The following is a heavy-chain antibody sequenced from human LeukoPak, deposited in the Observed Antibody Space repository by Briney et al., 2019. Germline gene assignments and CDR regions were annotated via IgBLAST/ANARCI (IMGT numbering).Heavy chain of an antibody. CDR2: TYYRSKWHN. CDR1: GDSVSSNSAA. Sequence: SQTLSLTCAISGDSVSSNSAAWSWIRQSLSRGLEWLGRTYYRSKWHNDYAPFVKSRITINPDTSKNQFSLQLNSVTPEDTAVYYCARGSYFDWLNDWGQGTLVTVSS. V-gene: IGHV6-1*01. J-gene: IGHJ5*02. CDR3: ARGSYFDWLND. D-gene: IGHD3-9*01.